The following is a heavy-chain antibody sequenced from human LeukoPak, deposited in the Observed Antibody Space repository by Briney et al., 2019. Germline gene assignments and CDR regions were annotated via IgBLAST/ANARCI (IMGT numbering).Heavy chain of an antibody. CDR2: ISGDGART. V-gene: IGHV3-23*01. CDR1: GFSFNNYV. D-gene: IGHD2-21*01. J-gene: IGHJ4*02. Sequence: QPGGSLRLSCAASGFSFNNYVMSWVRQAPGKGLEWVSAISGDGARTYYADSVKGRFTISRDNSKNMLDLQMNSLRAEDTAIYYCAKTVVVITFRFDSWGQGSLVTVSS. CDR3: AKTVVVITFRFDS.